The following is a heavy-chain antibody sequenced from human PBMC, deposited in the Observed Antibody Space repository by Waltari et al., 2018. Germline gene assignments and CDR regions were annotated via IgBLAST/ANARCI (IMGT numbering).Heavy chain of an antibody. V-gene: IGHV3-30*02. CDR1: GFTLSSYG. Sequence: HVQLVESGGGVVQPGGSVRLSCAASGFTLSSYGMHWVRQAPGKGLELVAFIRYDGSNKYYADSVKGRFTISRDNSKNTLYLQMNSLRAEDTAVYYCAKASWFRNDAFDIWGQGTRVTVSS. D-gene: IGHD3-10*01. J-gene: IGHJ3*02. CDR2: IRYDGSNK. CDR3: AKASWFRNDAFDI.